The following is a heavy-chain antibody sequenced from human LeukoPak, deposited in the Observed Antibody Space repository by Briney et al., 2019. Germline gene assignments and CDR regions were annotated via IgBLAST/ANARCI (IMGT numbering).Heavy chain of an antibody. CDR3: ATEPVAAGTSEDIDY. CDR2: INPNSGGT. Sequence: ASVKVSCKASGYTFTGYYMHWVRQAPGQGLEWMGWINPNSGGTNYAQKFQGRVTMTRDTSISTAYMELSRLRSDDTAVYYCATEPVAAGTSEDIDYWGRGTLVTVSS. V-gene: IGHV1-2*02. J-gene: IGHJ4*02. D-gene: IGHD6-13*01. CDR1: GYTFTGYY.